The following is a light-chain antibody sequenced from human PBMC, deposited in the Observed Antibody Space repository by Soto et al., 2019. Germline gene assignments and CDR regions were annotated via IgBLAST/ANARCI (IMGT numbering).Light chain of an antibody. CDR2: DAS. CDR3: QQGSNWPPDYT. V-gene: IGKV3-11*01. J-gene: IGKJ2*01. Sequence: EIVLTQSPATLSLSPGERATLSCRASQSVSSYLAWYQQKPGQAPRLLIYDASIRATGIPARFSGSGSGTDFTLTISSLEPEDFAVYYCQQGSNWPPDYTFGQGTKLGIK. CDR1: QSVSSY.